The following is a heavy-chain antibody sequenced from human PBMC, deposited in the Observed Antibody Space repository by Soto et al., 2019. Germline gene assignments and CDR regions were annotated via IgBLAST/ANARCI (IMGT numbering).Heavy chain of an antibody. J-gene: IGHJ4*02. D-gene: IGHD6-19*01. CDR3: ARGPYISAWYVVDX. CDR2: LYSSGKT. CDR1: GASISAYA. V-gene: IGHV4-4*07. Sequence: PSETLSLTCTVSGASISAYAWSWIRQPAGKGLEWILRLYSSGKTNYNPSFQSLLTMSADTSKKQFSLKLSSVTAAETAVYYCARGPYISAWYVVDXWGQGTLVTVSX.